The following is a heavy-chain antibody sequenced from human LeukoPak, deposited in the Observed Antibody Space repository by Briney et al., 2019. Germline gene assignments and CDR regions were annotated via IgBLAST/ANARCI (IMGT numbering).Heavy chain of an antibody. CDR2: IYLNDDK. J-gene: IGHJ4*02. D-gene: IGHD3-22*01. V-gene: IGHV2-5*01. Sequence: KESGPTLVKTTQTRTLTCTCSRFSPSARGVGVGWIRQPPGKALEWLAVIYLNDDKRYSPALKSSLTITKDTSKNQVVLTMTNMEPVDTATYYCAHSLITRYYYDSGGYEWVNYFDYWGQGTLVTVSS. CDR3: AHSLITRYYYDSGGYEWVNYFDY. CDR1: RFSPSARGVG.